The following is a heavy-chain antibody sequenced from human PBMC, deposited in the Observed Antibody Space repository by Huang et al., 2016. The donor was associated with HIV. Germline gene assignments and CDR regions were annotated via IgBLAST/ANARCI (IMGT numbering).Heavy chain of an antibody. CDR2: ITHSGSN. D-gene: IGHD3-10*01. J-gene: IGHJ4*02. CDR3: ARAPHYGSGSYYY. Sequence: QVQLHQWGAGLLKPSETLSLTCAVYGGSFSGYYWSWIRQPPGKGLEWIGEITHSGSNNYNPSLKSRVTRSEETSKNQFSLKLSSVTAADTAVYYCARAPHYGSGSYYYWGQGTLVTVSS. CDR1: GGSFSGYY. V-gene: IGHV4-34*01.